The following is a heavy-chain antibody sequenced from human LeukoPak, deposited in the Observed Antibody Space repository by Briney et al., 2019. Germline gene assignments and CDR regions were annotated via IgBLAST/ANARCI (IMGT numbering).Heavy chain of an antibody. Sequence: GGSLRLSCAASGFTFSSYAMHWVRQAPGKGLEWVAVISYDGSNKYYADSVKGRFTISRDNSKNTLYLQMNSLRAEDTAVYYCASSQNWGLTNDAFDIWGQGTMVTVSS. D-gene: IGHD7-27*01. CDR1: GFTFSSYA. CDR2: ISYDGSNK. V-gene: IGHV3-30-3*01. J-gene: IGHJ3*02. CDR3: ASSQNWGLTNDAFDI.